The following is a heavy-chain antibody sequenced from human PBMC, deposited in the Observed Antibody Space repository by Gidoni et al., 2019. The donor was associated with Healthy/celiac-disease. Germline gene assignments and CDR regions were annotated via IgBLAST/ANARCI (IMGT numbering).Heavy chain of an antibody. D-gene: IGHD3-22*01. CDR2: ISSSSSYI. J-gene: IGHJ4*02. V-gene: IGHV3-21*01. CDR1: GFTFSSYS. Sequence: EVQLVESGGGLVKPGGSLRLSCAASGFTFSSYSMNWVRQAPGKGLEWVSAISSSSSYIYYADSVKGRFTISRDNAKNSLYLQMNSLRAEDTAVYYCARDLVDSSGLDYWGQGTLVTVSS. CDR3: ARDLVDSSGLDY.